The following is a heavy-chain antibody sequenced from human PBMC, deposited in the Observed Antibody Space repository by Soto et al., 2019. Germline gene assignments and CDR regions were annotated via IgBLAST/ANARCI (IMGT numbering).Heavy chain of an antibody. CDR3: AKDLGDIVVVVAATISPSYYFDY. J-gene: IGHJ4*02. V-gene: IGHV3-23*01. CDR2: ISGSGGST. CDR1: GFTFSSYA. D-gene: IGHD2-15*01. Sequence: PGGSLRLSCAASGFTFSSYAMSWVRQAPGKGLEWVSAISGSGGSTYYADSVKGRFTISRDNSKNTLYLQMNSLRAEDTAVYYCAKDLGDIVVVVAATISPSYYFDYWGQGTLVTVSS.